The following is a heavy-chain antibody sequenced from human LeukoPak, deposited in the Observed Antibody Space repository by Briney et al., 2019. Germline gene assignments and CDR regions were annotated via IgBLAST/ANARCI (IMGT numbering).Heavy chain of an antibody. CDR3: AKDITGLWELLGICYFDY. V-gene: IGHV3-23*01. Sequence: PGGSLRLSCAASGFTFSNYAMSWVRQAPGKGLEWVLGISGSGGTTYYADSVKGRFTISRDNSKNTLYLQMNSLRAEDTALYYCAKDITGLWELLGICYFDYWGQGTLVTVSS. D-gene: IGHD1-26*01. CDR2: ISGSGGTT. J-gene: IGHJ4*02. CDR1: GFTFSNYA.